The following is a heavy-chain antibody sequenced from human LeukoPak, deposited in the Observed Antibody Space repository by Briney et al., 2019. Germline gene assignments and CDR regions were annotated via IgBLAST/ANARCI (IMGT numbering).Heavy chain of an antibody. V-gene: IGHV4-39*01. CDR3: AHSRDWVHFDY. CDR1: GDSLSSSSYY. Sequence: SETLSLSCTVSGDSLSSSSYYWGWIRQPPGKGLAWIGKIYYSGSTYYNTSLEGRATISVDTSKNQCSLKRSSVTAATTAVYYCAHSRDWVHFDYWGQGTLVTVSS. D-gene: IGHD2-21*02. J-gene: IGHJ4*02. CDR2: IYYSGST.